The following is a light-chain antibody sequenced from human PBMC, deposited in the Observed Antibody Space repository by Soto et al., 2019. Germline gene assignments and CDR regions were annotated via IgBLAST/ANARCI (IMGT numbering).Light chain of an antibody. CDR1: QGISSY. CDR3: QQSYSTPIT. J-gene: IGKJ5*01. CDR2: AAS. V-gene: IGKV1-39*01. Sequence: IQLTQSPSSLSASVGDRVTITFRAGQGISSYLSCYQQQPGKAPKLLIYAASTLQSGVPSRFSGSGSGTDFTLTISSLQPEDFATYYCQQSYSTPITFGQGTRLEIK.